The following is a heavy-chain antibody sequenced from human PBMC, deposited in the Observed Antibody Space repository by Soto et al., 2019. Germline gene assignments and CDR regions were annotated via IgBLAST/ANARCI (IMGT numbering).Heavy chain of an antibody. Sequence: SETLSLTCTVSGGSISSSSYYWGWIRQPPGKGLEWIGSFYYSGSTYYNPSLKSRVTISVDTSKNQFSLKLSSVTAADTAVYYCARRLQQLDSFDYWGQGTLVTVSS. D-gene: IGHD6-13*01. CDR2: FYYSGST. CDR3: ARRLQQLDSFDY. V-gene: IGHV4-39*01. CDR1: GGSISSSSYY. J-gene: IGHJ4*02.